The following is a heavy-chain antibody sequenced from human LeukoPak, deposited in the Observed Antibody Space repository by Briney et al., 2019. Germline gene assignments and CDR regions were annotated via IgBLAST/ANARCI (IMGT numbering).Heavy chain of an antibody. J-gene: IGHJ4*02. Sequence: ASVKVSCKASGYTFTGYYMHWVRQAPGQGLEWMGWINPNSGGTNYAQKFQGRVTMTRDTSISTAYMELSRLRSDDTAVYYCARGRAYYYDSSGYFRAAYYFDYWGQGTLVTVSS. CDR2: INPNSGGT. CDR1: GYTFTGYY. CDR3: ARGRAYYYDSSGYFRAAYYFDY. D-gene: IGHD3-22*01. V-gene: IGHV1-2*02.